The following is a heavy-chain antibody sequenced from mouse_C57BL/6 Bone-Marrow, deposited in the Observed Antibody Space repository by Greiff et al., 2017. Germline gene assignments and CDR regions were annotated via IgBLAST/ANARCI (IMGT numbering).Heavy chain of an antibody. V-gene: IGHV14-4*01. J-gene: IGHJ2*01. CDR2: MDPENGDT. CDR1: GFNIKDDY. CDR3: TTDWDGY. D-gene: IGHD4-1*01. Sequence: VQLQQSGAELVRPGASVKLSCTASGFNIKDDYMHWVKQRPEQGLEWIGWMDPENGDTEYASKFQGKATITADTSSNTAYLQLSSLTSEDTAVYYCTTDWDGYWGQGTTLTVSS.